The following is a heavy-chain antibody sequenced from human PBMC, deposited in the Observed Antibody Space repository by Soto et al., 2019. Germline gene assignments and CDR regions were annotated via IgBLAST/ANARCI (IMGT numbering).Heavy chain of an antibody. V-gene: IGHV4-61*01. Sequence: NPSETLSLTCTVSGVSVSSGTYYWTWIRQPPGKGLEWIGYIYYSGSTNYNPSLKSRVTISVDMSKNQFSLELSPVTAADTAVYYCASDRAWGSYYKGVFDYWGQGALVTVSS. CDR3: ASDRAWGSYYKGVFDY. CDR2: IYYSGST. CDR1: GVSVSSGTYY. J-gene: IGHJ4*02. D-gene: IGHD3-10*01.